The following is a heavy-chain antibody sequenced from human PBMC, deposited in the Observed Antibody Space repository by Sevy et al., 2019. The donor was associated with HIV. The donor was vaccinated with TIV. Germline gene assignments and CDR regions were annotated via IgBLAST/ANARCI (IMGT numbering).Heavy chain of an antibody. CDR2: ISSSSSTI. CDR1: VFTFSSYS. V-gene: IGHV3-48*02. D-gene: IGHD6-13*01. CDR3: ARVSSYSSSWYILHDYGMDV. J-gene: IGHJ6*02. Sequence: GGSLRLSCAASVFTFSSYSMNWVRQAPGKGLEWVSYISSSSSTIYYADSVKGRFTISRDNAKNSLYLQMNSLRDEDTAVYYCARVSSYSSSWYILHDYGMDVWGQGTTVTVSS.